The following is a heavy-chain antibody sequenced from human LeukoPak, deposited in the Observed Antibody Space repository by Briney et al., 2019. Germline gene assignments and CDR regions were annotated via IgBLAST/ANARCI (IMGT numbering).Heavy chain of an antibody. CDR2: IWYDGSNK. Sequence: PGGSLRLSCAASGFTFSSYGMHWVRQAPGKGLEWVAVIWYDGSNKYYADSVKGRFTISRDNSKNTLYLQMNSLRAEDTAVYYGARPGSSWYYFDYWGQGTLVTVSS. V-gene: IGHV3-33*01. D-gene: IGHD6-13*01. CDR1: GFTFSSYG. J-gene: IGHJ4*02. CDR3: ARPGSSWYYFDY.